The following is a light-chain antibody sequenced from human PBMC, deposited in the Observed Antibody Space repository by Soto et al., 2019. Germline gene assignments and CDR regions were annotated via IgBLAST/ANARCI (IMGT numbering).Light chain of an antibody. Sequence: DIQLTQSPSFLSASVGDRVTITCRASQGIASYLAWYQQKPGKAPQLLINVTSTLQSGVPSRFSGSGSGTEFTLTISSLQPEDFATYYCQQLNSYPQTFGQGTKVEIK. CDR2: VTS. CDR3: QQLNSYPQT. CDR1: QGIASY. J-gene: IGKJ1*01. V-gene: IGKV1-9*01.